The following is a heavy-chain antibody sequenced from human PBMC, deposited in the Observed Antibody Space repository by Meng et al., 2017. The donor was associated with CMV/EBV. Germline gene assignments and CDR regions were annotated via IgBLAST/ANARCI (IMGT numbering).Heavy chain of an antibody. CDR3: ARESHGTTGTTPVDWFDP. CDR2: INPNSGGT. CDR1: GYTFTGYY. J-gene: IGHJ5*02. D-gene: IGHD1-1*01. V-gene: IGHV1-2*02. Sequence: ASVKVSCKASGYTFTGYYMHWVRQAPGQGLEWMGWINPNSGGTNYAQKFQGRVTMTRYTSISTAYMELSRLRSDDTAVYYCARESHGTTGTTPVDWFDPWGQGTLVTVSS.